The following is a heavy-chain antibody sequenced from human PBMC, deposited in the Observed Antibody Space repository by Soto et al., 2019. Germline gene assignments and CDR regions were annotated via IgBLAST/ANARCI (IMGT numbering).Heavy chain of an antibody. J-gene: IGHJ4*02. CDR1: GFTFSSYS. D-gene: IGHD3-9*01. CDR2: ISSGNSYI. CDR3: ATQMDYNILTGYRPFDY. V-gene: IGHV3-21*01. Sequence: GGSLRLSCAVSGFTFSSYSMNWVRQAPGKGLEWVSSISSGNSYIYYADSVRGRFTVSRDNAKSSLYLQMNSLRAEDTAVYYCATQMDYNILTGYRPFDYWGQGTLVTGLL.